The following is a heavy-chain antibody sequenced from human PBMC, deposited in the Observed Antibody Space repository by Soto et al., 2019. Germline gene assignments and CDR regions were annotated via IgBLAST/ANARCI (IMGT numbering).Heavy chain of an antibody. CDR2: ISSNGGST. D-gene: IGHD6-19*01. J-gene: IGHJ4*02. V-gene: IGHV3-64D*08. CDR3: VKVRYSSGNDY. Sequence: GGFLRLSCAASGFTFSSYAMHWVRQAPGKGLEYVSAISSNGGSTYYADSVKGRFTISRDNSKNTLYLQMSSLRAGDTAVYYCVKVRYSSGNDYWGQGTLVNVSS. CDR1: GFTFSSYA.